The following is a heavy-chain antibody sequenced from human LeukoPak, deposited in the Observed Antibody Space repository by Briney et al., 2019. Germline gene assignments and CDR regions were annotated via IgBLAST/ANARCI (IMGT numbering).Heavy chain of an antibody. CDR2: ISWNSGSI. CDR3: AKDKVAGYYYYYYMDV. CDR1: GLTFDDYA. J-gene: IGHJ6*03. D-gene: IGHD6-19*01. Sequence: SGGSLRLSCAASGLTFDDYAMHWVRQAPGKGLEWVSGISWNSGSIGYADSVKGRFTISRDNAKNSLYLQMNSLRAEDTALYYCAKDKVAGYYYYYYMDVWGKGTTVTVSS. V-gene: IGHV3-9*01.